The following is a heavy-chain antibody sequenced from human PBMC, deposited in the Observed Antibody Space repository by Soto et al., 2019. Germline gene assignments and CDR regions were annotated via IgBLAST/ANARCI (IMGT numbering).Heavy chain of an antibody. D-gene: IGHD5-12*01. CDR1: GYTFTGHY. CDR2: IGPESGAT. V-gene: IGHV1-2*02. J-gene: IGHJ4*02. CDR3: GRGRSGQIVVFY. Sequence: ASVKVSCKASGYTFTGHYIHWVRQAPEQGPEWMGEIGPESGATGYAQKFQGRVTMTMDMSITTVYMELSNLRPDDTAVYYCGRGRSGQIVVFYWGQGTPVTVSS.